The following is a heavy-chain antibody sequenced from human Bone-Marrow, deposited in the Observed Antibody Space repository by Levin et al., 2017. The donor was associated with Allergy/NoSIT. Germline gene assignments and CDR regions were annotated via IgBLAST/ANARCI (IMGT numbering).Heavy chain of an antibody. Sequence: GESLKISCVASGISFSTSWMTWVRQAPGKGLEWLGRINGDGSEKYYVDSIRGRFTFSRDNAKNSLFLEMDSLRVEDTAVYFCVRAAWLRPEYWGQGTLVTVSS. CDR3: VRAAWLRPEY. CDR2: INGDGSEK. V-gene: IGHV3-7*01. D-gene: IGHD5-12*01. J-gene: IGHJ4*02. CDR1: GISFSTSW.